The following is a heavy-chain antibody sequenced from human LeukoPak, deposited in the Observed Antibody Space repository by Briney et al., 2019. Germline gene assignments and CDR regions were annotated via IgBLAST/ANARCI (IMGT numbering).Heavy chain of an antibody. CDR3: AKGGNYAPLDY. V-gene: IGHV3-23*01. J-gene: IGHJ4*02. CDR2: ISTSGSDT. CDR1: GFTFSDSA. Sequence: GGSLRLSCAASGFTFSDSAMTWVRQAPGKGLGWVSAISTSGSDTIYTDSVRGRFTISRDNSKNTLYLQMNSLRAEDTAVYYCAKGGNYAPLDYWGQGSLVTVS. D-gene: IGHD1-7*01.